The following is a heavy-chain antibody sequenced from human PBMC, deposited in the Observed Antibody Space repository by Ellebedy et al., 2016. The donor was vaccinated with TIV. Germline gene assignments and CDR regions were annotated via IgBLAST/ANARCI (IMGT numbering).Heavy chain of an antibody. Sequence: AASVKVSCKASGGTFSSYAISWVRQAPGQGLEWMGGIIPIFGTANYAQKFQGRVTITADESTSTAYMELSSLRSEYTAVYYCASGIAVTPLGFRNWFDPWGQGTLVTVSS. V-gene: IGHV1-69*13. J-gene: IGHJ5*02. CDR3: ASGIAVTPLGFRNWFDP. D-gene: IGHD6-19*01. CDR2: IIPIFGTA. CDR1: GGTFSSYA.